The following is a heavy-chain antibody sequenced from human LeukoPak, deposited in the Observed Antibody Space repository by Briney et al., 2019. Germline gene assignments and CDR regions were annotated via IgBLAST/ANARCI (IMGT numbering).Heavy chain of an antibody. D-gene: IGHD3-10*01. CDR3: ARDRGPPYYGMDV. Sequence: SETLSLTCTVSGGSVSSGSYYWSWIRQPPGKGLEWIGYVYYTGNTNYNPSLKSRVSISVDTSNNQFSLKLRSVTTADTAVYYCARDRGPPYYGMDVWGQGTTVTVSS. V-gene: IGHV4-61*01. CDR1: GGSVSSGSYY. CDR2: VYYTGNT. J-gene: IGHJ6*02.